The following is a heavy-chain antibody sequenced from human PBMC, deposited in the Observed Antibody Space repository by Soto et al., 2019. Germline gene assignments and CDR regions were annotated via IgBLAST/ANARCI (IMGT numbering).Heavy chain of an antibody. J-gene: IGHJ6*02. CDR2: ISSSRRTI. CDR1: GFTFSSYS. V-gene: IGHV3-48*01. D-gene: IGHD5-12*01. CDR3: TRPKNELRFYSYNGIDV. Sequence: GSLRLSCAASGFTFSSYSMNWVRQAPGKGLEWVSNISSSRRTIYYADSVKGRFTISRDNAKNSLYLQMNSLKTEDTAVYYCTRPKNELRFYSYNGIDVWGQGTKVTVS.